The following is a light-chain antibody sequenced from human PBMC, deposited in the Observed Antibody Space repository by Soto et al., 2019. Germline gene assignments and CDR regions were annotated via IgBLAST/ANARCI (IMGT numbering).Light chain of an antibody. CDR1: QDIRTR. J-gene: IGKJ5*01. CDR2: AAS. Sequence: DIQVTQSPSSVSASVGDSVTITCRASQDIRTRLAWYQQKPGKAPKVLIYAASTLEAGVPLRFSGSGYGTDFTLTISGLQPEDFATYYCQQANSSPLSFGQGTRLEIK. CDR3: QQANSSPLS. V-gene: IGKV1-12*01.